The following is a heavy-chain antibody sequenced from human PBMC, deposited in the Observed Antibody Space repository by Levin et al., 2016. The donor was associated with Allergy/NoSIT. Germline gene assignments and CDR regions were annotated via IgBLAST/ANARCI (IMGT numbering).Heavy chain of an antibody. CDR2: IYYSGST. J-gene: IGHJ6*03. CDR3: ARQTSGYYYSMDV. V-gene: IGHV4-59*08. Sequence: SETLSLTCTVSGGSISNYYWSWIRQPPGKGLEWIGYIYYSGSTNYDPSLKSRVTISVDTSKNQFSLKLSSVTAADTAVYYCARQTSGYYYSMDVWGKGTTVTVSS. CDR1: GGSISNYY.